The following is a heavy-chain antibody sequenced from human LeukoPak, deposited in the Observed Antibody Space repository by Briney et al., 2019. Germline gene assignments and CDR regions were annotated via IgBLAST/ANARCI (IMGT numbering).Heavy chain of an antibody. V-gene: IGHV3-23*01. CDR1: GFTFSSNG. CDR2: ISGSGGST. J-gene: IGHJ4*02. Sequence: GGSLRLSCAASGFTFSSNGMSWVRQAPGKGLEWVSAISGSGGSTYYADSVKGRFTISRDNSKNTLYLQMNSLRAEDTAVYYCAKARALRGIAAADAFDYWGQGTLVTVSS. CDR3: AKARALRGIAAADAFDY. D-gene: IGHD6-13*01.